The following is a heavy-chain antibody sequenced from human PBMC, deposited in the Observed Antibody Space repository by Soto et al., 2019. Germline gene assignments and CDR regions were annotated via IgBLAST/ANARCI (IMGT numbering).Heavy chain of an antibody. Sequence: AGSLRLSCAASGFSFSSYWMRWVRQAPGRGLEWGANINQDATRQSYVDSVEGRFSISRDNAKNSLCLKMNSRRVQDTAVYYCAKGGHFDGKKPIPFEFWGQGTLVTFSS. J-gene: IGHJ4*02. V-gene: IGHV3-7*03. CDR1: GFSFSSYW. CDR2: INQDATRQ. CDR3: AKGGHFDGKKPIPFEF. D-gene: IGHD2-21*01.